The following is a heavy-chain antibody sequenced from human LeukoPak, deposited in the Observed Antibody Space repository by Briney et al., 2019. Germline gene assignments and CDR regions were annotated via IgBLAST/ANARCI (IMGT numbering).Heavy chain of an antibody. J-gene: IGHJ4*02. Sequence: SQTLSLTCAISGDSVSSNSAAWNWSRQSPSRGLEWLGRAYYRSKWYNDYAVSVKSRITINPDTSKNQFSLQLNSVTPEDTAVYYCARAYWNYYYFDDWGQGTLVTVSS. V-gene: IGHV6-1*01. CDR3: ARAYWNYYYFDD. D-gene: IGHD1-7*01. CDR1: GDSVSSNSAA. CDR2: AYYRSKWYN.